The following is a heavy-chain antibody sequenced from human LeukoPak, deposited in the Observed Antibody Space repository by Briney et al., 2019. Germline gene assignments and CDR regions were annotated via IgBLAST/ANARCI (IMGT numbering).Heavy chain of an antibody. J-gene: IGHJ3*02. CDR2: INHSGST. Sequence: SETLSLTCAVYGGSFSGYYWSWIRQPPGKGLEWIGEINHSGSTNYNPSLKSRVTISVDTSKNQFSLKLSSVTAADTAVYYCARRDLLRQDFDIWGQGTMVTVSS. V-gene: IGHV4-34*01. D-gene: IGHD3-22*01. CDR3: ARRDLLRQDFDI. CDR1: GGSFSGYY.